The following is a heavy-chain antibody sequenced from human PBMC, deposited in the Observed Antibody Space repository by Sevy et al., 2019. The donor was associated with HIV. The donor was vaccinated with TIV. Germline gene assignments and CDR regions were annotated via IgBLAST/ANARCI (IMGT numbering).Heavy chain of an antibody. J-gene: IGHJ3*02. Sequence: GGSLRLSCAASGFTFSSYWMSWVRQAPGKGLEWVANIKQDGSEKYYVDSVKGRFIISRDNAKNSLYLQMNSLRAEDTAVYYCARVPYYYYDSSGYYLDAFDIWGQGTMVTVSS. CDR1: GFTFSSYW. CDR3: ARVPYYYYDSSGYYLDAFDI. D-gene: IGHD3-22*01. V-gene: IGHV3-7*01. CDR2: IKQDGSEK.